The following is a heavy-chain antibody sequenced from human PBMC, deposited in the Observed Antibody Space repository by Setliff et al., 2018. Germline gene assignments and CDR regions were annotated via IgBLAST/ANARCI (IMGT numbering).Heavy chain of an antibody. D-gene: IGHD3-16*02. CDR1: GGSFSTYY. J-gene: IGHJ4*02. CDR3: ARDMITFGGVIVPLSY. Sequence: SETLSLTCAVYGGSFSTYYWIWIRQPPGKGLEWIGEINHSGSTNYNPSLKSRVTISVDTSKNQFSLKLSSVTAADTAVYYCARDMITFGGVIVPLSYWGQGTLVTVSS. CDR2: INHSGST. V-gene: IGHV4-34*01.